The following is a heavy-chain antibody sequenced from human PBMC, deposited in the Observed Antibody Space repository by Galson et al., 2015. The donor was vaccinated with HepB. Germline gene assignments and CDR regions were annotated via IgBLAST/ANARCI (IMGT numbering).Heavy chain of an antibody. J-gene: IGHJ3*01. CDR2: ISYDGNNE. CDR1: GFTFSAFA. CDR3: ARDTGILLWFPRHSSAFDV. V-gene: IGHV3-30*14. Sequence: SMRISGAASGFTFSAFAMNWVRQAPGRGVEWVAVISYDGNNEYYAESVKGRCTVSRDNSKNTVFVQRNGLRSADTALYYCARDTGILLWFPRHSSAFDVWGQGTMLPVSS. D-gene: IGHD5-18*01.